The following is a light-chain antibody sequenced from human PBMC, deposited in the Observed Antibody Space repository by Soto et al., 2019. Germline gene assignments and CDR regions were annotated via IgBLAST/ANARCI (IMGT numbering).Light chain of an antibody. CDR3: QQFAISTT. J-gene: IGKJ1*01. Sequence: IQMTQSPSTLSASVGDRVTITCRASHNIERWMAWYQQKPGKAPSLLIFDASTMHSGVPSRFSGSGSGTDFTLTTSSLQPNDCATYYYQQFAISTTFGQGTKVDIK. CDR1: HNIERW. V-gene: IGKV1-5*01. CDR2: DAS.